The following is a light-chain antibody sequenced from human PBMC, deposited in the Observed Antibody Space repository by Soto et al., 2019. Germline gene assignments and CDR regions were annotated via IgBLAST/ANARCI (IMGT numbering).Light chain of an antibody. CDR2: DVS. J-gene: IGLJ1*01. Sequence: QSVLTQPVSVSGSPGQSITMSCTGTSSDVGAYNYVYWYRQHPGKAPKLIIYDVSNRPSGVSNRFSGSKSGNTASLIISGLQAEDEADYYCTSYTSSSGYVFGTGTRSPS. CDR3: TSYTSSSGYV. V-gene: IGLV2-14*01. CDR1: SSDVGAYNY.